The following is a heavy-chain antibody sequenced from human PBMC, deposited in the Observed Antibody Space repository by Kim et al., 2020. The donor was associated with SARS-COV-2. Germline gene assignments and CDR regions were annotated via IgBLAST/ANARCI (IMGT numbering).Heavy chain of an antibody. Sequence: GGSLRLSCAASGFTFSSYGVHWVRQAPGKGLEWVAVISYDGSNKYYTDSVKGRFTISRDNSKNTVFLQMNSLRVEDTAVYYCAKDVREYSFGPGFAYWG. CDR1: GFTFSSYG. J-gene: IGHJ4*01. V-gene: IGHV3-30*18. CDR3: AKDVREYSFGPGFAY. CDR2: ISYDGSNK. D-gene: IGHD5-18*01.